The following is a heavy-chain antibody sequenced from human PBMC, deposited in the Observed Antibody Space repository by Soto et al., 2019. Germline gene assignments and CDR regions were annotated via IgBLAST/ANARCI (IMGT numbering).Heavy chain of an antibody. D-gene: IGHD6-13*01. V-gene: IGHV4-30-4*01. J-gene: IGHJ4*02. CDR3: AREIMAADHFDY. CDR1: GGSIRSGDYY. CDR2: VHYSGNT. Sequence: SETLSLTCAVSGGSIRSGDYYWSWIRQTPERGLEWCGYVHYSGNTFYNPSLKSRATISLDTSRNQFSLNLSSVTAADSAVYYCAREIMAADHFDYWGQGALVTVSS.